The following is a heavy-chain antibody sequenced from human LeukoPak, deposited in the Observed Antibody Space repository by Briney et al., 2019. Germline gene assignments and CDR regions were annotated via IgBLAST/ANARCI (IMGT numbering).Heavy chain of an antibody. V-gene: IGHV1-2*02. J-gene: IGHJ4*02. CDR2: INPNSGGT. D-gene: IGHD5-18*01. CDR1: GYTFTGYY. CDR3: ARDRTRGYSYGLADY. Sequence: ASVKVSCKASGYTFTGYYMHWVRQAPGQGLEWMGWINPNSGGTNYAQKFQGRVTMTRDTSISTAYMELSRLRSDDTAVYYCARDRTRGYSYGLADYWGQGTLATVSS.